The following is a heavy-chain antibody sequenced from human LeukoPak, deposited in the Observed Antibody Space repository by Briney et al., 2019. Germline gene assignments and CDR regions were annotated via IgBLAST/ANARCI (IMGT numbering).Heavy chain of an antibody. CDR1: DDSFSSHY. D-gene: IGHD4-17*01. V-gene: IGHV4-59*11. CDR2: ISYIGST. Sequence: ASETLSLTCAVSDDSFSSHYWSWIRQPPGKGLEWIGYISYIGSTNYNPSLKSRVTISIDTSKNQFSLKLSSVTAADTAVYYCARDLVTVTKGFDIWGQGTMVSVSS. CDR3: ARDLVTVTKGFDI. J-gene: IGHJ3*02.